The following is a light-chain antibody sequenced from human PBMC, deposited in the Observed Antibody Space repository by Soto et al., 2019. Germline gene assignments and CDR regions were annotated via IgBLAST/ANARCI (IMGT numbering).Light chain of an antibody. J-gene: IGKJ2*01. Sequence: EIVLTQSPGTLPLSPGERATLSCRASQSVSSNYLVWYQQKPGQAPRPLIYGASSRATGIPDRFSGSGSGTDFTLPISRLEPEDFAVYYCRQYANSPFTFGRGTKLEIK. CDR2: GAS. CDR1: QSVSSNY. V-gene: IGKV3-20*01. CDR3: RQYANSPFT.